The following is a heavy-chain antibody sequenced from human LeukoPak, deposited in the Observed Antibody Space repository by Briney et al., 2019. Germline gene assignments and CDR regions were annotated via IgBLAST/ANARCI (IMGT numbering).Heavy chain of an antibody. J-gene: IGHJ4*02. CDR2: IYTSGST. V-gene: IGHV4-4*07. CDR1: GGSITSYY. Sequence: PSETLSLTCTVSGGSITSYYWSWIRQPAGKGLEWIGRIYTSGSTNYNPSLKSRVTMSVDTSKNQFSLKLSSVTAADTAVYYCAREYSSSSGGYFDYWGQGTLVTVSS. D-gene: IGHD6-6*01. CDR3: AREYSSSSGGYFDY.